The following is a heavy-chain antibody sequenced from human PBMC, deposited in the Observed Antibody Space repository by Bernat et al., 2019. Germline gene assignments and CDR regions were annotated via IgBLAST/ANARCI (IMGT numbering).Heavy chain of an antibody. J-gene: IGHJ5*02. CDR1: GFTFSSYG. Sequence: QVQLVESGGGVVQPGRSLRLSCAASGFTFSSYGMHWVRQAPGKGLEWVAVISYDGSNKYYADSVKGRFTISRDNSKNTLYLQMNSLRAEDTAVYYCAKDLMVRDTLPNWFDPWGQGTLVTVSS. CDR2: ISYDGSNK. V-gene: IGHV3-30*18. CDR3: AKDLMVRDTLPNWFDP. D-gene: IGHD3-10*01.